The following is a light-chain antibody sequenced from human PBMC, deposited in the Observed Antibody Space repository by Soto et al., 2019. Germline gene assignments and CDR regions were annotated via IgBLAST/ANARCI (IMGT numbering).Light chain of an antibody. V-gene: IGKV3D-20*02. CDR3: QQRSNWPQKIT. CDR2: GVS. J-gene: IGKJ5*01. Sequence: EIVLTQSPGTLSLSPGERATLSCRASQSVSSIYFAWYQQKRDKALRLLIYGVSSRATGIPDRFSGSGSGTDLTLTISRLEPEDSAVDYCQQRSNWPQKITFGQGTRLDIK. CDR1: QSVSSIY.